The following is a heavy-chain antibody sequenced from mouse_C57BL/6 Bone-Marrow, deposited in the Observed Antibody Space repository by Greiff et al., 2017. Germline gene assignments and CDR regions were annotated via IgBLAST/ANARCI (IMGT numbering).Heavy chain of an antibody. J-gene: IGHJ4*01. D-gene: IGHD2-5*01. CDR2: INPSSGYT. CDR1: GYTFTSYT. V-gene: IGHV1-4*01. Sequence: QVQLQQSGAELARPGASVKMSCKASGYTFTSYTMHWVKQRPGQGLEWIGYINPSSGYTKSNEKFKDKATLTADKSSSTAYMQLSSLTTEDSAVYYCASHVYDSNSRYYAMDYWGQGTSVTVSS. CDR3: ASHVYDSNSRYYAMDY.